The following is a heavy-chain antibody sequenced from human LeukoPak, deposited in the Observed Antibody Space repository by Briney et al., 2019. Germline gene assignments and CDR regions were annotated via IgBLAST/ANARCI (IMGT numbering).Heavy chain of an antibody. V-gene: IGHV4-31*01. CDR3: ATHHYGSGGSY. D-gene: IGHD3-10*01. CDR2: IFYSGSI. J-gene: IGHJ4*02. CDR1: SGSISSGGYY. Sequence: PSETLSLTCTVSSGSISSGGYYWSWIRQHPGKGLEWIGYIFYSGSIYYIPTPKSPVTISVDKSQSKFTLKVSSVTAADTAVYYCATHHYGSGGSYWGQGTLVTVSS.